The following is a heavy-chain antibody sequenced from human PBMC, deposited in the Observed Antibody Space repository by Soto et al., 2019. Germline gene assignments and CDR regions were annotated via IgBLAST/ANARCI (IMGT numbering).Heavy chain of an antibody. D-gene: IGHD2-21*01. CDR2: INDNGEVI. Sequence: GVCLRLSSAGSVFTVNNSIMTWVRQAPGKGLERVSGINDNGEVIYYADSVKGRFTLSRDSAKNTLYLQLNSLTTEDTAVYYCVKGYCGVSCPSYDPPKQFDSWGQGTLVTVSS. J-gene: IGHJ4*02. V-gene: IGHV3-23*01. CDR1: VFTVNNSI. CDR3: VKGYCGVSCPSYDPPKQFDS.